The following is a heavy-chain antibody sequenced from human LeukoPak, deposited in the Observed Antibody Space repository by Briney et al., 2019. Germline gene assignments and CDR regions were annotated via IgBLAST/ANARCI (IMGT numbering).Heavy chain of an antibody. CDR3: ATQGAEVTSWYWGTTNCFDH. V-gene: IGHV4-39*01. CDR2: IDYSGST. Sequence: PSETLSLTCSVSGGSITSTSSYWGWIRQPPGKGLEWIASIDYSGSTYYNPSLKSRVSISVDTSESKFSLNLTSVTAADTAGYYCATQGAEVTSWYWGTTNCFDHWGQGTLVTVSS. D-gene: IGHD6-13*01. J-gene: IGHJ4*02. CDR1: GGSITSTSSY.